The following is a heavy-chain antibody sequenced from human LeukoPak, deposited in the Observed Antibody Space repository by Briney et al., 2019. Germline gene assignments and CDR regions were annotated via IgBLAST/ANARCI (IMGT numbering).Heavy chain of an antibody. V-gene: IGHV4-61*01. CDR3: ARGPYDYVWGSYRPLDY. Sequence: PSETLSLTCAVYGGSFSSGSYYWSWIRQPPGKGLEWIGYIYYSGSTNYNPSLKSRVTISVDTSKNQFSLKLSSVTAADTAVYYCARGPYDYVWGSYRPLDYWGQGTLVTVSS. CDR2: IYYSGST. D-gene: IGHD3-16*02. J-gene: IGHJ4*02. CDR1: GGSFSSGSYY.